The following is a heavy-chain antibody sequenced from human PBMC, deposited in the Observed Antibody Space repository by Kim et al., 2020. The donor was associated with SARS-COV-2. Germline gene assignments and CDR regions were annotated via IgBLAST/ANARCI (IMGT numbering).Heavy chain of an antibody. CDR3: ARIEYDFWSGYLADTAMGLDY. J-gene: IGHJ4*02. CDR1: GFTFSSYA. Sequence: GGSLRLSCAASGFTFSSYAMHWVRQAPGKGLEWVAVISYDGSNKYYADSVKGRFTISRDNSKNTLYLQMNSLRAEDTAVYYCARIEYDFWSGYLADTAMGLDYWGQGTLVTVSS. D-gene: IGHD3-3*01. CDR2: ISYDGSNK. V-gene: IGHV3-30*04.